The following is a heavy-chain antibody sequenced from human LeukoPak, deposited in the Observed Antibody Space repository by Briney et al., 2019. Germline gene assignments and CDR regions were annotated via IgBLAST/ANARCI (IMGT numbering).Heavy chain of an antibody. V-gene: IGHV4-39*07. J-gene: IGHJ5*02. D-gene: IGHD2-2*01. Sequence: SETLSLTCTVSSGSISTSNYYWGWVRQPPGKALEWIGNIFYSGSTYYSPSLKSRVTISVDTSKNQFSLKLTSVTAADTAVYYCARGALPAGPIDPWGQGTLVTVSS. CDR1: SGSISTSNYY. CDR3: ARGALPAGPIDP. CDR2: IFYSGST.